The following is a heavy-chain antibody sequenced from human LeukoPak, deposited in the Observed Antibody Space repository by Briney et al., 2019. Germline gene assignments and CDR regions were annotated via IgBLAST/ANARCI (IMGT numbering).Heavy chain of an antibody. J-gene: IGHJ4*02. V-gene: IGHV1-2*02. D-gene: IGHD3-22*01. CDR1: GYTFTGYY. Sequence: ASVKVSCKASGYTFTGYYMHWVRQAPGQGLEWMGLINPNSGGTNYAQKFQGRVTMTRDTSISTAYMELSRLRSDDTAVYYCAVPYYYDSSGYYHIFDYWGQGTLVTVSS. CDR3: AVPYYYDSSGYYHIFDY. CDR2: INPNSGGT.